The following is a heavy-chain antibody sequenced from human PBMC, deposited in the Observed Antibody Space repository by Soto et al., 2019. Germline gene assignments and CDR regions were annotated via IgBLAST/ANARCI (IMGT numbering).Heavy chain of an antibody. D-gene: IGHD3-9*01. CDR2: INHSGST. Sequence: PSEALSLTCAVYGGSFSGYYWSWIRQPPGKGLEWIGEINHSGSTNYNPSLKSRVTISVDTSKNQFSLKLSSVTAADTAVYYCARVARVLRYFDWLQKTNWFDPWGQGTLVTVSS. CDR3: ARVARVLRYFDWLQKTNWFDP. V-gene: IGHV4-34*01. CDR1: GGSFSGYY. J-gene: IGHJ5*02.